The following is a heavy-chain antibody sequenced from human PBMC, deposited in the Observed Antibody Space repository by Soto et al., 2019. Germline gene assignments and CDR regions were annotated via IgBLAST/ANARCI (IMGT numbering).Heavy chain of an antibody. CDR1: GFTFSYYG. J-gene: IGHJ4*02. CDR2: ISAGGGTTT. CDR3: AKRGPSSTSSGEDY. Sequence: GGSLRLSCVASGFTFSYYGMSWVRQAPGKGLDWVSVISAGGGTTTYYADSVKGRFTISRDNSKNTLFLQMNSLTVDDTAIYYCAKRGPSSTSSGEDYWGQGTLDTVSS. D-gene: IGHD6-6*01. V-gene: IGHV3-23*01.